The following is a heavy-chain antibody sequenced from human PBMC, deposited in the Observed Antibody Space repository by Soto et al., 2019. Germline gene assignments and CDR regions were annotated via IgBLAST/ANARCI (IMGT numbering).Heavy chain of an antibody. Sequence: GGSLRLSCAASGFTFSSYAMSWVRQAPGKGLEWVSAISGSGGSTYYADPVKGRFTISRDNSKNTLYLQMNSLRAEDTAVYYCAKRGGSYFLVDYWGQGTLVTVSS. CDR3: AKRGGSYFLVDY. CDR1: GFTFSSYA. J-gene: IGHJ4*02. V-gene: IGHV3-23*01. CDR2: ISGSGGST. D-gene: IGHD1-26*01.